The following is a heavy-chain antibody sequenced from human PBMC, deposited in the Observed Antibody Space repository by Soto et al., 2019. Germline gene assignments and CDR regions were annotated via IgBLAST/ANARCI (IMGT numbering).Heavy chain of an antibody. CDR3: ARVGTLQWLPDHREFDY. J-gene: IGHJ4*02. CDR1: GGSISSGDYY. D-gene: IGHD3-3*01. CDR2: IYYSGST. V-gene: IGHV4-30-4*01. Sequence: PSETLSLTCTVSGGSISSGDYYWSWIRQPPGKGLEWIGYIYYSGSTYYNPSLKSRVTISVDTSKNQFSLKLSSVTAADTAVYYCARVGTLQWLPDHREFDYWGQGTLVTVSS.